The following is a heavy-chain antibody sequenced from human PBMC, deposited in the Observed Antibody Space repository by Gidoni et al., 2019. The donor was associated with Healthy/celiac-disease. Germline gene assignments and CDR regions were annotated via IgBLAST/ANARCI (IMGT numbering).Heavy chain of an antibody. CDR1: GFSFRSYS. V-gene: IGHV3-23*01. CDR2: ISGSGGST. D-gene: IGHD3-10*01. Sequence: EVQLLESGGGLVQPGGSLRLSCAASGFSFRSYSMSWVRQAPGKGLGWVSVISGSGGSTYKTDSVKGRLTISRDNSKNRMNLQRNSRRAEVTAVYNCAKDGGGGSGSYYAYYFDYWGQGTLVTVSS. CDR3: AKDGGGGSGSYYAYYFDY. J-gene: IGHJ4*02.